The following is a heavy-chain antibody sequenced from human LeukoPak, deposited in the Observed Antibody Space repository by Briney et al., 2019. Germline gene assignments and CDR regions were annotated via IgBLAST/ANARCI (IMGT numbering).Heavy chain of an antibody. CDR3: GKEGGA. CDR2: IGGRGGST. V-gene: IGHV3-23*01. Sequence: GGSLRLSCAASGFKFSDFTMTWVRQAPGKGPEWVSAIGGRGGSTYYADSLGGRFTISRDNSKDMVYLQMNSLKVEDTATYYCGKEGGAWGQGTKVTVSS. CDR1: GFKFSDFT. J-gene: IGHJ5*02. D-gene: IGHD3-16*01.